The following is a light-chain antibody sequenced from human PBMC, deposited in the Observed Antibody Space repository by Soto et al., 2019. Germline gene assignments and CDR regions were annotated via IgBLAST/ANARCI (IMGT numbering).Light chain of an antibody. CDR1: SGSVSTNYY. J-gene: IGLJ3*02. V-gene: IGLV8-61*01. CDR2: NTN. Sequence: QAVVTQEPSFSVSPGGTVTLTCGLSSGSVSTNYYPAWYQQTPGQAPRTLIYNTNTRSSGVPDRFSGSILGNKAALTISGAQADDESDYHCVLYMNGGTWVCVGGTKLTVL. CDR3: VLYMNGGTWV.